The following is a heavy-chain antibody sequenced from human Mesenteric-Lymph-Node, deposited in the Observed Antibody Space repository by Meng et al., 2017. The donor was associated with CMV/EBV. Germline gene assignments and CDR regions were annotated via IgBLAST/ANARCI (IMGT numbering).Heavy chain of an antibody. J-gene: IGHJ5*02. CDR3: AGGIAAAGSRWFDP. Sequence: QVQLVQSGAEGKTPGSAVQVSCKASGGTFSSYTISWVRQAPGQGLEWMGRIIPILGIANYAQKFQGRVTITADKSTSTAYMELSSLRSEDTAVYYCAGGIAAAGSRWFDPWGQGTLVTVSS. CDR1: GGTFSSYT. V-gene: IGHV1-69*02. D-gene: IGHD6-13*01. CDR2: IIPILGIA.